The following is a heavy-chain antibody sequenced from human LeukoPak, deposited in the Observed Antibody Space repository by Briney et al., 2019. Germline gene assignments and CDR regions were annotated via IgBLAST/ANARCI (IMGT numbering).Heavy chain of an antibody. D-gene: IGHD3-3*01. CDR2: ISRSSTTV. Sequence: GGSLRLSCTDSGFTFSSYSMNWVRQAPGKGLEWVSHISRSSTTVYYGDSVKGRFTIFRDKAKNSLYMQMNCLRAGATAVYYCARVPTYSDFWSGYTIDYWGQGTLVTVSS. CDR1: GFTFSSYS. V-gene: IGHV3-48*01. J-gene: IGHJ4*02. CDR3: ARVPTYSDFWSGYTIDY.